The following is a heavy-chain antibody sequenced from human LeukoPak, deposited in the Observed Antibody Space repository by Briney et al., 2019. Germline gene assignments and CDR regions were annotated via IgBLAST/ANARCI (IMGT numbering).Heavy chain of an antibody. D-gene: IGHD1-1*01. Sequence: PSETLSLTCTVSVGSISSYYWSWIRQPPGKGLEGFGYIYDSGSTNYNPSLKSRVTISVDTSKNQFSLKLSSVTAADTAVYYCARVGGTNYYYYGMDVWGQGTTVTVSS. CDR2: IYDSGST. V-gene: IGHV4-59*01. J-gene: IGHJ6*02. CDR3: ARVGGTNYYYYGMDV. CDR1: VGSISSYY.